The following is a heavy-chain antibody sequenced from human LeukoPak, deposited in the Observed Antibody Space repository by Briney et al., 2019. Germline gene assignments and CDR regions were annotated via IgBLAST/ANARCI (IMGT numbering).Heavy chain of an antibody. V-gene: IGHV3-11*04. Sequence: GGSLRLSCAASGFTFSDYYMSWIRQAPGKGLEWVSYISSSGSTIYYADFLEGRFTTSRDNSKNTVSLQMSSLTSEDTAVYFCVREQPGDGWSGFDYWGQGTLVTVSS. CDR1: GFTFSDYY. D-gene: IGHD6-19*01. CDR2: ISSSGSTI. CDR3: VREQPGDGWSGFDY. J-gene: IGHJ4*02.